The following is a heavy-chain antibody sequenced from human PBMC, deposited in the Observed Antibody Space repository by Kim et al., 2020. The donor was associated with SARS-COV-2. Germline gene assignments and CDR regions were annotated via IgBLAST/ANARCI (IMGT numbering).Heavy chain of an antibody. CDR3: SRETTVVTRRWFDP. J-gene: IGHJ5*02. CDR1: GGSISSSSYY. Sequence: SETLSLTCTVSGGSISSSSYYWGWIRQPPGKGLEWIGSIYYSGSTYYNPSLKSRVTISVDTSKNQFSLKLSSVTAADTAVYYCSRETTVVTRRWFDPWGQGTLVTVSS. V-gene: IGHV4-39*02. D-gene: IGHD4-17*01. CDR2: IYYSGST.